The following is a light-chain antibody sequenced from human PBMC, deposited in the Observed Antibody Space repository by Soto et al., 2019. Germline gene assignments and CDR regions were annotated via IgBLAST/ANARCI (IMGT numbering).Light chain of an antibody. CDR1: QNIHTN. Sequence: EIVMTQSPATLSVSPGERATLSCRAGQNIHTNLSWYQQKPGQAPRRLIYGAASRAAGIPGRFSGSGSGTEFTLTISSLQSEDCAIYYCQQYHTWPITFGGGTKVDIK. CDR2: GAA. CDR3: QQYHTWPIT. J-gene: IGKJ4*01. V-gene: IGKV3D-15*01.